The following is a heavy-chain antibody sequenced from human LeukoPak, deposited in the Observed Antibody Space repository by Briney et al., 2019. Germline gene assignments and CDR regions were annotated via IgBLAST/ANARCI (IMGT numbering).Heavy chain of an antibody. CDR3: ASTSVGKSWGGIDY. CDR2: IIPILGIA. J-gene: IGHJ4*02. CDR1: GGTFSSYA. Sequence: ASVKVSCKASGGTFSSYAISWVRQAPGQGLEWMGRIIPILGIANYAQKFQGRVTITADKSTSTAYMELSSLRSEDTAVYYCASTSVGKSWGGIDYWGQGTLVAVSS. D-gene: IGHD3-16*01. V-gene: IGHV1-69*04.